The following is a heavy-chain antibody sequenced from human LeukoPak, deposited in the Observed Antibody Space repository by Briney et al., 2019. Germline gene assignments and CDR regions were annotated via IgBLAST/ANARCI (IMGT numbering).Heavy chain of an antibody. Sequence: ASVKVSCKASGYTFTGYYMHWVRQAPGQGLEWMGWINPNSGGTNYAQKFQGRVTMTRDTSISTAYMELSRLRSDDTAVYYCARDTNLVVVIANLYYMDVWGKGTTVTVSS. CDR2: INPNSGGT. J-gene: IGHJ6*03. D-gene: IGHD2-21*01. CDR3: ARDTNLVVVIANLYYMDV. CDR1: GYTFTGYY. V-gene: IGHV1-2*02.